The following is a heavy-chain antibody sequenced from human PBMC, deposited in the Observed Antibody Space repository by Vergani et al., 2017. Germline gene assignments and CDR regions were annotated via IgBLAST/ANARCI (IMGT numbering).Heavy chain of an antibody. CDR1: GFTFSSYA. V-gene: IGHV3-23*01. CDR2: ISGSGGST. J-gene: IGHJ6*02. D-gene: IGHD6-13*01. CDR3: AKGGESSSWYGDGPYYYGMDV. Sequence: EVQLLESGGGLVQPGGSLRLSCAASGFTFSSYAMSWVRQAPGKGLEWVSAISGSGGSTYYADSVKGRFTISRDNSKNTLYLQMNSLRAEDTAVYYCAKGGESSSWYGDGPYYYGMDVWGQGTTVTVSS.